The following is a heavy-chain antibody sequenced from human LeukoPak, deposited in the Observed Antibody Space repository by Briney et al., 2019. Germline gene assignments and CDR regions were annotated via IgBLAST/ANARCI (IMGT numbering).Heavy chain of an antibody. D-gene: IGHD6-19*01. CDR2: MNHSGST. V-gene: IGHV4-34*01. CDR1: GGNFSGYY. Sequence: SETMYLTCAVYGGNFSGYYCSWIRQPPGKGLEWIGEMNHSGSTNYNPSLKSRVTISVDTSKNQFSLKLSSVTAADTAVYYCARDREAPDGYSSGWAFDYWGQGTLVTVSS. J-gene: IGHJ4*02. CDR3: ARDREAPDGYSSGWAFDY.